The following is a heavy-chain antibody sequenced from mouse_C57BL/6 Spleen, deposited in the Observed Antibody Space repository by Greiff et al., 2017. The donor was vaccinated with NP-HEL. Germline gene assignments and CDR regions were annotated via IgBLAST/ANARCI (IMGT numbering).Heavy chain of an antibody. Sequence: QVQLQQSGAELVMPGASVKLSCKASGYTFTSYWMHWVKQRPGQGLEWIGEIDPSDSYTNYNQKFKGKSTLTVDKSSSTAYMQLSSLTSEDSAVYYCARIGTTVGMDYWGQGTSVTVSS. CDR3: ARIGTTVGMDY. J-gene: IGHJ4*01. V-gene: IGHV1-69*01. D-gene: IGHD1-1*01. CDR2: IDPSDSYT. CDR1: GYTFTSYW.